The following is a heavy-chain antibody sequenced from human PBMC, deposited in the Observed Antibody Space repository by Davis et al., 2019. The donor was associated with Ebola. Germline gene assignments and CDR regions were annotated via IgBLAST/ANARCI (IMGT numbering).Heavy chain of an antibody. J-gene: IGHJ5*02. Sequence: PSETLSLTCAVYGGSFSGYYWSWIRQPPGKGLEWIGEINHSGGTNYNPSLKSRVTISVDTSKNQFSLKLSSVTAADTAVYYCARHSMAFRRNEYAPHSPTWFDPWGQGTLVTVSS. CDR2: INHSGGT. CDR1: GGSFSGYY. CDR3: ARHSMAFRRNEYAPHSPTWFDP. D-gene: IGHD3-3*02. V-gene: IGHV4-34*01.